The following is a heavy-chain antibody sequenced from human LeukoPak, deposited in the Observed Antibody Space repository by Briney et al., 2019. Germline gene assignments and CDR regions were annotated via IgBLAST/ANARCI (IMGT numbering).Heavy chain of an antibody. CDR3: ARVISNYDFWSGHTRAYYYYYMDV. Sequence: ASVKVSCKASGYTSTGYYMHWVRQAPGQGLEWMGWINPNSGGTNYAQKFQGRVTMTRDTSISTAYMELSRLRSDDTAVYYCARVISNYDFWSGHTRAYYYYYMDVWGKGTTVTVSS. D-gene: IGHD3-3*01. CDR2: INPNSGGT. CDR1: GYTSTGYY. J-gene: IGHJ6*03. V-gene: IGHV1-2*02.